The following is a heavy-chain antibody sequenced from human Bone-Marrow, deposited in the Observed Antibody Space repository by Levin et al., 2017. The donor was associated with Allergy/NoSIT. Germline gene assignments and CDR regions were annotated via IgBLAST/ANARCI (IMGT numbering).Heavy chain of an antibody. CDR1: GFTFSSYA. CDR3: AKGYSSSTTCYTALDY. Sequence: GSLRLSCAASGFTFSSYAMSWVRQAPGKGLEWVSVINGNGDTTDYGDSVKGRFTISRDNSKNTLYLQMNSLRVEDTAVYYCAKGYSSSTTCYTALDYWGQGALVTVSS. CDR2: INGNGDTT. V-gene: IGHV3-23*01. D-gene: IGHD2-2*02. J-gene: IGHJ4*02.